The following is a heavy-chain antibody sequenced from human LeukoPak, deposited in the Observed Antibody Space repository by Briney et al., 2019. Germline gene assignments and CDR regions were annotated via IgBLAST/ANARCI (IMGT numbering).Heavy chain of an antibody. CDR1: GFTFSSYA. CDR3: VKDLLAVAGTTFDY. V-gene: IGHV3-64D*06. J-gene: IGHJ4*02. CDR2: ISSNGGST. Sequence: GRSLRLSCAASGFTFSSYAMHWVRQAPGKGLEYVSAISSNGGSTYYADFVKGRFTISRDNSKNTLYLQMSSLRAEDTAVYYCVKDLLAVAGTTFDYWGQGTLVTVSS. D-gene: IGHD6-19*01.